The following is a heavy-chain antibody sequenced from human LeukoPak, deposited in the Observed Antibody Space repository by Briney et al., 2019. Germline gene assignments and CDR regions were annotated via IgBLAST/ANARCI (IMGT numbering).Heavy chain of an antibody. CDR3: ARGRTSSWYFDY. D-gene: IGHD6-13*01. V-gene: IGHV3-48*02. J-gene: IGHJ4*02. Sequence: QTGGSLRLSCAASGFTFSGYNMNWVRQAPGKGLEWVSFITSSSSTIYYADSVKGQFTISRDNAKNSLYLQMNSLRDEDTDVYFCARGRTSSWYFDYWGQGTLVTVSS. CDR1: GFTFSGYN. CDR2: ITSSSSTI.